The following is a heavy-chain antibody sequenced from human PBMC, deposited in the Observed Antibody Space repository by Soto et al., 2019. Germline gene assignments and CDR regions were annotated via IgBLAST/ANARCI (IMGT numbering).Heavy chain of an antibody. J-gene: IGHJ4*02. V-gene: IGHV3-53*01. D-gene: IGHD3-9*01. Sequence: XESLRLSCAASGLTVSRNYMSWVRKAPGKGLEWVSVIYSGGSTYYADSVKGRFTISRDNSKNTLYLQMNSLRAEDTAVYYCERLDILTGAYFDYWGQGTLVTVSS. CDR3: ERLDILTGAYFDY. CDR1: GLTVSRNY. CDR2: IYSGGST.